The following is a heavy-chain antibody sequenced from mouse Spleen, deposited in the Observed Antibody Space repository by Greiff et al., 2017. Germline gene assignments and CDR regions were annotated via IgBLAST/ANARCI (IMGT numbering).Heavy chain of an antibody. Sequence: EVMLVESEGGLVQPGSSMKLSCTASGFTFSDYYMAWVRQVPEKGLEWVANINYDGSSTYYLDSLKSRFIISRDNAKNILYLQMSSLKSEDTATYYCERDPPYAIDYWGQGTSVTVSA. V-gene: IGHV5-16*01. J-gene: IGHJ4*01. CDR3: ERDPPYAIDY. CDR2: INYDGSST. CDR1: GFTFSDYY.